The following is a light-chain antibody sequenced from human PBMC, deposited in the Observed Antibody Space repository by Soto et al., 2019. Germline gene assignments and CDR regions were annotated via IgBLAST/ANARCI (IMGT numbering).Light chain of an antibody. J-gene: IGLJ2*01. CDR1: SSDVGGYNY. CDR3: SSYAGSNAVV. V-gene: IGLV2-8*01. Sequence: QSALTQPPSASGSPGQSVTISCTGTSSDVGGYNYVYWYQQHPGKDPKLMISEVSKRPSGVPDRFSGSKSGNTASLTVSVLQAEDEADYYCSSYAGSNAVVFGGGTKLTVL. CDR2: EVS.